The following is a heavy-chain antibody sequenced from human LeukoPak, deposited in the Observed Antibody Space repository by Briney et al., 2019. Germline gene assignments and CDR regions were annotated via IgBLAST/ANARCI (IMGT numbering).Heavy chain of an antibody. CDR3: ARGPPTVVTPYWYFDL. V-gene: IGHV4-30-2*02. J-gene: IGHJ2*01. D-gene: IGHD4-23*01. CDR2: IYHSGST. CDR1: GGSISSGGYS. Sequence: SGTLSLTCAVFGGSISSGGYSWSWIRQPPGKGLEWIGYIYHSGSTYYNPSLKSRVTISVDRSKNQFSLKLSSVTAADTAIYYCARGPPTVVTPYWYFDLWGRGTLVTVSS.